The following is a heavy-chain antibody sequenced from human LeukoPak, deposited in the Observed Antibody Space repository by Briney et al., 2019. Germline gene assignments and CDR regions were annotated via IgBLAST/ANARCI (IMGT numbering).Heavy chain of an antibody. CDR3: ARHTYYDNPSDY. CDR2: IYYSGST. Sequence: SVTLSLTCTVAGGSISSSSYYWGWIRQPPGKGLEWIGSIYYSGSTYYNPSLKSRVTISVDTSKNQFSLKLSSVTAADTAVYYCARHTYYDNPSDYCGQGTLVTVSS. V-gene: IGHV4-39*01. CDR1: GGSISSSSYY. J-gene: IGHJ4*02. D-gene: IGHD3-22*01.